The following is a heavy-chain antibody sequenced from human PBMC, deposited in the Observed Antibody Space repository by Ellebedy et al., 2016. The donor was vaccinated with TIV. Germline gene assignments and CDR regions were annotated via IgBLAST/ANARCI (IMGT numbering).Heavy chain of an antibody. CDR3: ARLRPVAGTGGY. V-gene: IGHV3-23*01. CDR2: ISDSGDWT. J-gene: IGHJ4*02. CDR1: GFTVRSNY. Sequence: GESLKISCAASGFTVRSNYMNWVRQAPGKGLEWVASISDSGDWTDYADSVKGRFTISRENSKSTLFLHTNSLRVDDTAVYYCARLRPVAGTGGYWGQGTLVTVSS. D-gene: IGHD6-19*01.